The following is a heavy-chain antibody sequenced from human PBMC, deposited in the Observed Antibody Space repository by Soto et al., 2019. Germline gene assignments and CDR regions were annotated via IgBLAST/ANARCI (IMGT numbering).Heavy chain of an antibody. V-gene: IGHV4-59*08. CDR1: GGSISSYY. Sequence: PSETLSLTCTVSGGSISSYYWSWIRQPPGKGLEWIGYIYYSGSTNYNPSLKSRFTISVDTSKNQFSLKLSSVTAADTAVYYCARRGSSSWYGYWGQGTLVTVSS. J-gene: IGHJ4*02. D-gene: IGHD6-13*01. CDR3: ARRGSSSWYGY. CDR2: IYYSGST.